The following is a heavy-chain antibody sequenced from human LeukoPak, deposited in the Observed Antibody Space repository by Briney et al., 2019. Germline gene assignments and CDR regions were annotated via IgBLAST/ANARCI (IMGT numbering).Heavy chain of an antibody. J-gene: IGHJ3*02. CDR2: ISIYNNNT. V-gene: IGHV1-18*01. CDR3: ARALSNYYGSGSYRAFDI. CDR1: GGTFSSYA. Sequence: ASVKVSCKASGGTFSSYAISWVRQAPGQGLEWMGWISIYNNNTNYAQKLQGRVTMTTDTSTSTAYMELRSLRSDDTAVYYCARALSNYYGSGSYRAFDIWGQGTMVTASS. D-gene: IGHD3-10*01.